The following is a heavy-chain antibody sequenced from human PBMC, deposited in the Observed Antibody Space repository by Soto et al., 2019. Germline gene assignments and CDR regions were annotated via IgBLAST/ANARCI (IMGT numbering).Heavy chain of an antibody. D-gene: IGHD3-10*01. V-gene: IGHV3-23*01. Sequence: GGSLRLSCAASGVTFSSYAMSWVRQATGKGLEWVSAISGSGGSTYYADSVKGRFTISRDNSKNTLYLQMNSLRAEDTAVYYCAKDSPAPIYGSVPMDVWGQGTTLTVSS. J-gene: IGHJ6*02. CDR1: GVTFSSYA. CDR2: ISGSGGST. CDR3: AKDSPAPIYGSVPMDV.